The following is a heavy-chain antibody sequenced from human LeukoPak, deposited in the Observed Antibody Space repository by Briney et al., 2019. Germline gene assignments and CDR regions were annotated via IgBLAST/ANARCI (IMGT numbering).Heavy chain of an antibody. CDR1: GYTFTSYG. J-gene: IGHJ4*02. Sequence: ASVKVSCKASGYTFTSYGISWVRQAPGQGLEWMGWISAYNGNTNYAQKLQGRVTMTTDTSTSTAYMELRSLRSDDTAVYYCARDPLYDYVWGSYRRDFDYWGQGTLVTVSS. CDR2: ISAYNGNT. V-gene: IGHV1-18*01. CDR3: ARDPLYDYVWGSYRRDFDY. D-gene: IGHD3-16*02.